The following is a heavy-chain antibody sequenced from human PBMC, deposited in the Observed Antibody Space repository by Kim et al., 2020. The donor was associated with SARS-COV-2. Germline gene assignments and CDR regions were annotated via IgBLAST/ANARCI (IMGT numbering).Heavy chain of an antibody. J-gene: IGHJ4*02. Sequence: AVSVKSRITINPDTSKNQFSLQLNSVTPEDTAVYYCARVPGVYSSSYFDYWGQGTLVTVSS. CDR3: ARVPGVYSSSYFDY. D-gene: IGHD6-6*01. V-gene: IGHV6-1*01.